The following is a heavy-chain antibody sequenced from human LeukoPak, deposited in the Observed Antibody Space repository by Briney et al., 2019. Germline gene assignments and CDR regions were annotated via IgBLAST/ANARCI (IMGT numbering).Heavy chain of an antibody. CDR1: GLTFSGYS. D-gene: IGHD5-24*01. J-gene: IGHJ4*02. CDR3: ARRAGYNYYFDY. V-gene: IGHV3-21*01. Sequence: GGSLRLSCAASGLTFSGYSMNWVRQAPGKGLEWVSSISASSSYIYYADSVKGRFTISRDNAKNSLYLQMNSLRAEDTAVYYCARRAGYNYYFDYWGQGALVTVSS. CDR2: ISASSSYI.